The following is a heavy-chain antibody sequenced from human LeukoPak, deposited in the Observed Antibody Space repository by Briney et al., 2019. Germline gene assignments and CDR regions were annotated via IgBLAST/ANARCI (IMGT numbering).Heavy chain of an antibody. CDR1: GFTFSDYY. CDR3: ARGGAFFLERRIADWFDP. Sequence: PGGSLRLSCAASGFTFSDYYMSWIRQAPGKGLECVSYTSSSGNTIYYADSVKGRFTISRDNAKNSLYLQMNSLRAEDTAVYYCARGGAFFLERRIADWFDPWGQGTLVTVSS. D-gene: IGHD2/OR15-2a*01. J-gene: IGHJ5*02. V-gene: IGHV3-11*04. CDR2: TSSSGNTI.